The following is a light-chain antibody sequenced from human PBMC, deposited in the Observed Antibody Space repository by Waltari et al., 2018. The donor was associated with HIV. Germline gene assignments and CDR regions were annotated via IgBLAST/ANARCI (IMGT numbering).Light chain of an antibody. CDR1: DLDLGNYNL. V-gene: IGLV2-23*02. Sequence: QSALTQPASVSGNPGQSVTITCTGTDLDLGNYNLVPWFQQHPAKAPKLLIYDVSKRPSGVSSRFSGSKSGYFASLTISGLLTEDESSYYCLTYVSKTPTWQFGGGTYLTV. J-gene: IGLJ3*02. CDR2: DVS. CDR3: LTYVSKTPTWQ.